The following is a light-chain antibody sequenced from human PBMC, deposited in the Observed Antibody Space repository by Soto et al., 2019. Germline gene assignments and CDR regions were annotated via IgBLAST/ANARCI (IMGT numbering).Light chain of an antibody. CDR2: EVN. V-gene: IGLV2-8*01. CDR1: SSDVGGYNY. CDR3: SSYAGSSNV. Sequence: QSVLPQPPSASGSPGQSVALSCTGTSSDVGGYNYVSWYQQHPGKAPNLMIYEVNKRPSGVPDRFSGSKSGNTASLTVSGLQAEDEADYYCSSYAGSSNVFGTGTKVTVL. J-gene: IGLJ1*01.